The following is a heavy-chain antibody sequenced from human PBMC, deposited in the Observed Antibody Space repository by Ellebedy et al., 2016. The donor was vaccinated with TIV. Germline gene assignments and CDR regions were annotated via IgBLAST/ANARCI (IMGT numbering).Heavy chain of an antibody. Sequence: ASVKVSXKASGYTFTGYYMHWVRQAPGQGLEWMGWINPNSGGTNYAQKLQGRVTMTTDTSTSTAYMELSSLRSEDTAVYYCARERVIESSWYGTRDAFDIWGQGTMVTVSS. V-gene: IGHV1-2*02. CDR1: GYTFTGYY. CDR3: ARERVIESSWYGTRDAFDI. D-gene: IGHD6-13*01. J-gene: IGHJ3*02. CDR2: INPNSGGT.